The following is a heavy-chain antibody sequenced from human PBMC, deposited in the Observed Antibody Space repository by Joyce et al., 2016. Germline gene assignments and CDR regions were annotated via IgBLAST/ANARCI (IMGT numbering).Heavy chain of an antibody. CDR2: IKEDGSEK. CDR3: VMVATDY. J-gene: IGHJ4*02. V-gene: IGHV3-7*01. CDR1: GFTFSTYW. Sequence: GSLRLSCAASGFTFSTYWMSWVRQAPGKGLEWVANIKEDGSEKYYVDSVKGRFTISRDNAKNSLYLQMNSLRAEDTAVYYCVMVATDYWCQGTLVTVSS. D-gene: IGHD5-12*01.